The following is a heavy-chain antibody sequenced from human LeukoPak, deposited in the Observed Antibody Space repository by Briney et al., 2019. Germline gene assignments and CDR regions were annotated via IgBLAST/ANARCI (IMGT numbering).Heavy chain of an antibody. CDR3: ARESGSST. CDR1: GFTFSSYG. CDR2: ISASGGSI. J-gene: IGHJ3*01. Sequence: GGTLRLSCAASGFTFSSYGMSWVRQAPGKGLEWVSAISASGGSIYYADSVKGRFTISRDNAKNSLYLQMNSLRAEDTAVYYCARESGSSTWGQGTMVTVSS. V-gene: IGHV3-21*01. D-gene: IGHD1-26*01.